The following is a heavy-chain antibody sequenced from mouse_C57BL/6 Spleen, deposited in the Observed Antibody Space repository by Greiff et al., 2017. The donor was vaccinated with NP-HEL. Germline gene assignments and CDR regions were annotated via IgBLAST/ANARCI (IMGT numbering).Heavy chain of an antibody. V-gene: IGHV5-6*01. CDR3: ARQTAVYYGSSYWYFDV. D-gene: IGHD1-1*01. CDR1: GFTFSSYG. CDR2: IGSGGSYT. Sequence: EVNLVESGGDLVKPGGSLKLSCAASGFTFSSYGMSWVRQTPDKRLEWVATIGSGGSYTYYPDSVKGRFTISRDNAKNTLYLQMSSLKSEDTAMYYCARQTAVYYGSSYWYFDVWGTGTTVTVSS. J-gene: IGHJ1*03.